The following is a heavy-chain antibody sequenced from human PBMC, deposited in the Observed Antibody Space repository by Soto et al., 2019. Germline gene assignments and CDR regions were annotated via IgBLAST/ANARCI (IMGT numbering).Heavy chain of an antibody. CDR2: MNPNSGNT. D-gene: IGHD3-10*01. V-gene: IGHV1-8*01. CDR3: ARVPPYYGSGSYYPQNWFDP. Sequence: ASVKVCGEASGYTFTSYDINWVRRASGQGLEWMGWMNPNSGNTGYAQKFQGRVTMTRNTSISTAYMELSSLRSEDTAVYYCARVPPYYGSGSYYPQNWFDPWGQGTLVTVSS. J-gene: IGHJ5*02. CDR1: GYTFTSYD.